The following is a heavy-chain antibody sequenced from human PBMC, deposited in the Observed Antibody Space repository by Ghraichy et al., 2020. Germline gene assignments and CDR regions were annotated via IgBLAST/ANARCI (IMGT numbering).Heavy chain of an antibody. Sequence: GGSLRLSCAASGFTFSSYWMSWVRQAPGKGLEWVANIKQDGSEKYYVDSVKGRFTISRDNAKNSLYLQMNSLRAEDTAVYYCARAEYDFWSGSNWFDPWGQGTLVTVSS. V-gene: IGHV3-7*01. D-gene: IGHD3-3*01. CDR2: IKQDGSEK. CDR3: ARAEYDFWSGSNWFDP. CDR1: GFTFSSYW. J-gene: IGHJ5*02.